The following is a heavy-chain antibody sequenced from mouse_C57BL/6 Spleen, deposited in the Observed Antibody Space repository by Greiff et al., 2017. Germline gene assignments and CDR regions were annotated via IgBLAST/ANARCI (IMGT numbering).Heavy chain of an antibody. CDR1: GYTFTGYW. D-gene: IGHD2-3*01. Sequence: QVPLQQSGAELMKPGASVKLSCKATGYTFTGYWIEWVKQRPGHGLELIGEIFPGSGSTNYNEQFKGKATFTADTSSNTAYMQLSSLTTEDSAIYYCAREDDGYSGYWGQGTTLTGSS. CDR3: AREDDGYSGY. CDR2: IFPGSGST. J-gene: IGHJ2*01. V-gene: IGHV1-9*01.